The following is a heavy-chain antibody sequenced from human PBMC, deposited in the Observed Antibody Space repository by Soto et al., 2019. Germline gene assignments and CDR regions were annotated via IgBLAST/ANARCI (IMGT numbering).Heavy chain of an antibody. J-gene: IGHJ3*02. D-gene: IGHD2-2*01. CDR2: ISGSGGST. Sequence: PGGSLRLSCAASGFTFSSYAMSWVRQAPGKGLEWVSAISGSGGSTYYADSVKGRFTISRDNSKNTLYLQMNSLRAEDTAVYYCARTQDIVVVPARGAFDIWGQGTMVTVSS. CDR1: GFTFSSYA. CDR3: ARTQDIVVVPARGAFDI. V-gene: IGHV3-23*01.